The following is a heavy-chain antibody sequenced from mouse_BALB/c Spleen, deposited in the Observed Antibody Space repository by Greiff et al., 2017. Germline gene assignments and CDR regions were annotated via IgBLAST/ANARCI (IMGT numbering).Heavy chain of an antibody. CDR3: ARNYGSRHWYFDV. J-gene: IGHJ1*01. V-gene: IGHV3-8*02. Sequence: EVKLQESGPSLVKPSQTLSLTCSVTGDSITSGYWNWIRKFPGNKLEYMGYISYSGSTYYNPSLKSRISITRDTSKNQYYLQLNSVTTEDTATYYCARNYGSRHWYFDVWGAGTTVTVSS. D-gene: IGHD1-1*01. CDR1: GDSITSGY. CDR2: ISYSGST.